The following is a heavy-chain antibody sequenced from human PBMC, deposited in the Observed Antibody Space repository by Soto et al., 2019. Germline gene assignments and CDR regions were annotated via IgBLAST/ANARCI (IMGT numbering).Heavy chain of an antibody. CDR1: GNSFSSHA. V-gene: IGHV1-69*06. CDR2: IIPVFDTP. Sequence: SVKVSCKSSGNSFSSHAITWVRQAPGQGLEWMGGIIPVFDTPTYARRFQDRVTITADKSTNTSYMKLRSLRSEDTAVYYCARGGALSTSWYWGDGLDSWGQGTQVTVSS. CDR3: ARGGALSTSWYWGDGLDS. D-gene: IGHD6-13*01. J-gene: IGHJ4*02.